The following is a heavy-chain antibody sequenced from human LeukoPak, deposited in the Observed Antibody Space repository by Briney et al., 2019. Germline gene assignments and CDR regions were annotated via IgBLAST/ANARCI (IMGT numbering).Heavy chain of an antibody. CDR3: ARESPPIAAAAYYYYMDV. CDR2: ISSSSSYI. V-gene: IGHV3-21*01. J-gene: IGHJ6*03. Sequence: GGSLRLSCAASGFTFSSYSMNWVRQAPGKGLEWVSSISSSSSYIYYADSVKGRFTISRDNAKNSLYLQMNSLRAEDTAVYYCARESPPIAAAAYYYYMDVWGKGTTVTVSS. D-gene: IGHD6-13*01. CDR1: GFTFSSYS.